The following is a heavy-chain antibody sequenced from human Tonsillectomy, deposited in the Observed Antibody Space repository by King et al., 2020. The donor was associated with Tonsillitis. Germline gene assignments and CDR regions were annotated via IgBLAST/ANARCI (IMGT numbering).Heavy chain of an antibody. Sequence: VQLVESGAEVKKPGESLKISCKGSGYSFTTYWIGWVRQMPGKGLQWMGIIYPGDSDTRYSPSFQGQVTMSADKSISTAYLQWSSLKASDTSMYFCAGQVDRWGVTGYYRRTTRDGMDGWGQGTTVTVSS. V-gene: IGHV5-51*01. CDR3: AGQVDRWGVTGYYRRTTRDGMDG. J-gene: IGHJ6*02. CDR2: IYPGDSDT. D-gene: IGHD3-9*01. CDR1: GYSFTTYW.